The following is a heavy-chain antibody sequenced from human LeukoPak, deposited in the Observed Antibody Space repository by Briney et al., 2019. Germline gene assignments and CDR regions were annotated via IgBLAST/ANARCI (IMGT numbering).Heavy chain of an antibody. CDR1: GGTFSSYA. V-gene: IGHV1-69*13. CDR2: IIPIFGTA. CDR3: ATSRASWELFDY. J-gene: IGHJ4*02. D-gene: IGHD1-26*01. Sequence: SVKVSCKASGGTFSSYAISWVRQAPGQGLEWMGGIIPIFGTANYAQKFQGRVTITADESTSTAYMELSSLRSEDTAVYYCATSRASWELFDYWGQGTLVTVSS.